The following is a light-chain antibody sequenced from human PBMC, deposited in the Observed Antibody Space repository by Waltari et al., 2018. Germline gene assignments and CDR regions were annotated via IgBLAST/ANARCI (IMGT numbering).Light chain of an antibody. CDR2: GST. J-gene: IGLJ3*02. CDR3: QSYDTTLSVV. CDR1: GPNIRAAYD. V-gene: IGLV1-40*01. Sequence: QSVLTQPPSVSGAPGQRVTTSCTGSGPNIRAAYDVHWYQQLPRAAPKLLIYGSTSRPLGVPDRFFGSTSGTSAFLAITGLQAEDEADYYCQSYDTTLSVVFGGGTKLTVL.